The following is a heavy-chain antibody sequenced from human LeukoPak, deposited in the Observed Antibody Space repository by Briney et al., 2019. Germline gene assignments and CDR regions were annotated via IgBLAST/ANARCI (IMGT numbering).Heavy chain of an antibody. Sequence: GGSLRLSCAASGFTFRSYAMSWVRQAPGKRLEWVSTISGSGGNTYYADSVKGRFTISRDNSKNTVYVQMNSLRAEDTAVYYCAKGYDSSGYYFNSHDYWGQGTPVTVSS. CDR2: ISGSGGNT. CDR3: AKGYDSSGYYFNSHDY. J-gene: IGHJ4*02. D-gene: IGHD3-22*01. CDR1: GFTFRSYA. V-gene: IGHV3-23*01.